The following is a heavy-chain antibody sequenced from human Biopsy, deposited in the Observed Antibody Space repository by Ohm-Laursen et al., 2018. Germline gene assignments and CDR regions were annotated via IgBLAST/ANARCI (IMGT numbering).Heavy chain of an antibody. CDR1: GGSISNNNYY. J-gene: IGHJ5*02. V-gene: IGHV4-39*01. CDR2: IFYRGST. CDR3: ARDYDTSGYYYVS. D-gene: IGHD3-22*01. Sequence: GTLSLTCAVSGGSISNNNYYWGWLRQPPGKGLEWIGSIFYRGSTHYKPSLKSRVNISVDTSKYQFSLKLNSVTAADTAVYYCARDYDTSGYYYVSWGQGTLVTVSS.